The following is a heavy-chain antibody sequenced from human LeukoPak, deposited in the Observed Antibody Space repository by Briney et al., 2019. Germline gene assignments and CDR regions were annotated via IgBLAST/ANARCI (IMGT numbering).Heavy chain of an antibody. J-gene: IGHJ3*02. CDR1: GYTFTGYY. CDR3: ARDLISYDILTGYYTRNAFDI. D-gene: IGHD3-9*01. V-gene: IGHV1-2*02. CDR2: INPNSGGT. Sequence: ASVKVSCKASGYTFTGYYMHWVRQAPGQGLEWMGWINPNSGGTNYAQKFQGRVTMTRDTSIGTAYMELSRLRSDDTAVYYCARDLISYDILTGYYTRNAFDIWGQGTMVTVSS.